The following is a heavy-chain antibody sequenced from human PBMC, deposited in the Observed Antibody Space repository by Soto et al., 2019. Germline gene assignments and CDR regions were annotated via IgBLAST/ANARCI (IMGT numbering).Heavy chain of an antibody. Sequence: PSETLPLTCTVSGGSISSYYWSWIRQPPGKGLEWIGYIYYSGSTNYNPSLKSRVTISVDTSKNQFSLKLSSVTAADTAVYYCAAYVVGATGEDYFDYWGQGTLVTVSS. J-gene: IGHJ4*02. CDR3: AAYVVGATGEDYFDY. D-gene: IGHD1-26*01. CDR2: IYYSGST. CDR1: GGSISSYY. V-gene: IGHV4-59*01.